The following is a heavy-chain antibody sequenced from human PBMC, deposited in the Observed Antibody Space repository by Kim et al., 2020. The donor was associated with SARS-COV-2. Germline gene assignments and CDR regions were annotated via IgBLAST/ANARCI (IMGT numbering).Heavy chain of an antibody. CDR3: TLVVVAATHSGWQNLDV. Sequence: SVKVSCKASGGTFSSYAISWVRQAPGQGLEWMGGIIPIFGTANYAQKFQGRVTITADESTSTAYMELSSLRSEDTAVYYCTLVVVAATHSGWQNLDVWGQGTTVTVSS. V-gene: IGHV1-69*13. CDR2: IIPIFGTA. D-gene: IGHD2-15*01. J-gene: IGHJ6*02. CDR1: GGTFSSYA.